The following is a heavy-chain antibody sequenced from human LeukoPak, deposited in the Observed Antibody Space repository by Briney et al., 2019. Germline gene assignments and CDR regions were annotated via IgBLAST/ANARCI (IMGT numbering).Heavy chain of an antibody. Sequence: RGSLRLSCEASGFTFSTNWMHWVGQVPGNGLLWVSRLNGHGTSASYAESVTGRFTISRDNAKNTLYLQLNSLTVDDTAVYYCARGVPGYYGLDYWGQGTLVTVSS. V-gene: IGHV3-74*01. J-gene: IGHJ4*02. CDR3: ARGVPGYYGLDY. CDR2: LNGHGTSA. D-gene: IGHD3-22*01. CDR1: GFTFSTNW.